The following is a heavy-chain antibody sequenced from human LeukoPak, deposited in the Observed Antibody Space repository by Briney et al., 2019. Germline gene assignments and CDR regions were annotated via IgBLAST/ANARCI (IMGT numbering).Heavy chain of an antibody. V-gene: IGHV5-51*01. J-gene: IGHJ4*02. D-gene: IGHD2-2*01. CDR1: GYSFTSYW. CDR3: ARRDQGYCTSTSCFPFDY. Sequence: GESLKISCKGSGYSFTSYWIGWVRQMPGKGLEWMGIIYPGDSDTRYSPSFQGQVTISADKSISTAYLQWSSLKASDTAMYYCARRDQGYCTSTSCFPFDYWGQGTLVTVSS. CDR2: IYPGDSDT.